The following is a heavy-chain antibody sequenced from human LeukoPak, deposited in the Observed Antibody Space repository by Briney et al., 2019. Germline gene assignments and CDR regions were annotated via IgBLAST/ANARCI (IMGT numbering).Heavy chain of an antibody. Sequence: SETLPLTCTVSGGSLSSGGSYWSWIRQHPGKGLEWIGYIYYSGSTYYNPSLKSRVTISVDTSKNQFSLKLSAVTAADTAVYYCARAVEDYYDRRGQGGSFDYWGQGTLVTVSS. J-gene: IGHJ4*02. CDR3: ARAVEDYYDRRGQGGSFDY. CDR2: IYYSGST. V-gene: IGHV4-31*03. CDR1: GGSLSSGGSY. D-gene: IGHD3-22*01.